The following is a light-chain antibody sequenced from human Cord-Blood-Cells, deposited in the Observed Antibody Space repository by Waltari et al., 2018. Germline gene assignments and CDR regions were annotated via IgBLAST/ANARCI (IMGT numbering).Light chain of an antibody. V-gene: IGLV3-25*03. CDR3: QSADSSGTWV. J-gene: IGLJ3*02. CDR2: KDS. Sequence: SYELTQTPSVSVSPGQTARITCSGAALPKQYAYWYQQKPGQAPVLVIYKDSERPSGIPERFSGSSSGTTVTLTISGVQAEDEADYYCQSADSSGTWVFGGGTKLTVL. CDR1: ALPKQY.